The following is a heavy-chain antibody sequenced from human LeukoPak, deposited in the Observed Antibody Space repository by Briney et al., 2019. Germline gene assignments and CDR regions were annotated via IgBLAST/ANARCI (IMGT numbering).Heavy chain of an antibody. Sequence: SETLSLTCAVYGGSFSGYYWSWIRQPPGKGLEWIGEINHSGSTNYNPSLKSRVTISVDTSKNQFSLKLSSVTAADTAVYYCARRSSGYPYYYYYYMDVWGKGITVTVSS. J-gene: IGHJ6*03. D-gene: IGHD3-22*01. V-gene: IGHV4-34*01. CDR3: ARRSSGYPYYYYYYMDV. CDR1: GGSFSGYY. CDR2: INHSGST.